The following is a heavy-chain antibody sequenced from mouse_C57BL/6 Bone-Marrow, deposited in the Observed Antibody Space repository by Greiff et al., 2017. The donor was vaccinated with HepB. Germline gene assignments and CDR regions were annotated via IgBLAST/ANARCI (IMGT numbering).Heavy chain of an antibody. CDR2: INPYNGGT. D-gene: IGHD2-13*01. J-gene: IGHJ4*01. V-gene: IGHV1-19*01. CDR1: GYTFTDYY. Sequence: EVQLQQSGPVLVKPGASVKMSCKASGYTFTDYYMNWVKQSHGKSLEWIGVINPYNGGTSYNQKFKGKATLTVDKSSSTAYMELNSLTSEDSAVYYCARKRLDYAMDYWGQGTSVTVSS. CDR3: ARKRLDYAMDY.